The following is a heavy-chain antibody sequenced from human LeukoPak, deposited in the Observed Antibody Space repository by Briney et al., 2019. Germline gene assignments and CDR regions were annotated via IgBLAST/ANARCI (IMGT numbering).Heavy chain of an antibody. V-gene: IGHV4-34*01. J-gene: IGHJ4*02. CDR3: AMHSSSVFHFDY. CDR1: GGSFSGYY. CDR2: IYHSGNS. Sequence: PSETLSLTCAVFGGSFSGYYWSWIRQPPGKGLEWIGEIYHSGNSNYNPSVKSRVTISIDKSKNQFSLKLSSVTAADPAVYYCAMHSSSVFHFDYWGQGTLVTVSS. D-gene: IGHD6-13*01.